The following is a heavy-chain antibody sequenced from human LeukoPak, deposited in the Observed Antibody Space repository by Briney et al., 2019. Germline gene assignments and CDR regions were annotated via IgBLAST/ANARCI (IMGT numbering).Heavy chain of an antibody. Sequence: ASVKVSCKASGYTFTSYGISWVRQAPGQGLEWMGWISGSTGNTNYALKFEGRVTMTTDTFASTAYMELSRLRSDDTAVYYCARDRTPGRLYGSGTPDYWGQRTLVTVSS. J-gene: IGHJ4*02. CDR3: ARDRTPGRLYGSGTPDY. CDR1: GYTFTSYG. D-gene: IGHD3-10*01. CDR2: ISGSTGNT. V-gene: IGHV1-18*01.